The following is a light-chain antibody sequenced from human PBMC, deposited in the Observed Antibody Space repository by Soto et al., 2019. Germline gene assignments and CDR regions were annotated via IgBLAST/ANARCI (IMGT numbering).Light chain of an antibody. CDR1: QGISSW. J-gene: IGKJ4*01. Sequence: DVQMTQSPSSVSASVGDRVTITCRASQGISSWLAWYQQKPGKAPKHLIYAASSLQSGVPSRFNGSGSETDFTHNTSSMQPEDFATYYTQQANSFPLTFGAGTKVEIK. CDR3: QQANSFPLT. CDR2: AAS. V-gene: IGKV1-12*01.